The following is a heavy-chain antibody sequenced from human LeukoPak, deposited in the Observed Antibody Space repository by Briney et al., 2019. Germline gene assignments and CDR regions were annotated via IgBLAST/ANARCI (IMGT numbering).Heavy chain of an antibody. CDR3: ARDGAPLVGATYFDY. CDR2: ISAYNGNT. D-gene: IGHD1-26*01. CDR1: GYTFTSYG. J-gene: IGHJ4*02. V-gene: IGHV1-18*01. Sequence: ASVKVSCKASGYTFTSYGISWVRQAPGQGLEWMGWISAYNGNTNYAQKLQGRVTMTTDTSTSTAYMELRSLRSDDTAVYYCARDGAPLVGATYFDYWGQGTLVTVSS.